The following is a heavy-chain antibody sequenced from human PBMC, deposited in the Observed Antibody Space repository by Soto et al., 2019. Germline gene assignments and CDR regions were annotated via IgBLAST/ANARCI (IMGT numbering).Heavy chain of an antibody. CDR3: ARVTPGNNLYYFSGLDV. J-gene: IGHJ6*02. V-gene: IGHV3-30-3*01. CDR2: ISYEGSNT. CDR1: GFTFDTYG. D-gene: IGHD1-1*01. Sequence: ESGGGVAQPGRSLRLSCVASGFTFDTYGIHWVRQAPGTGLQWVALISYEGSNTYYADSVRGRVTISRDNSKNPLYLQINALGPGDTGVYYCARVTPGNNLYYFSGLDVWGQGTAVTVSS.